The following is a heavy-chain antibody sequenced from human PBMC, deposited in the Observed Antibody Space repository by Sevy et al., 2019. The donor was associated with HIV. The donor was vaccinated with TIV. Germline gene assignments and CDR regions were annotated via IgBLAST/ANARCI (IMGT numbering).Heavy chain of an antibody. Sequence: GGSLRLSCAASGFTFDDYAMHWVRQAPGKGLEWVSSISWDSGSIAYADSVKGRFTISRDNAKNSLYLQMHSLRAEDTALYDCAKDISVEGCMAAPGTGSFDYWGQGTLVTVSS. CDR1: GFTFDDYA. V-gene: IGHV3-9*01. J-gene: IGHJ4*02. CDR3: AKDISVEGCMAAPGTGSFDY. CDR2: ISWDSGSI. D-gene: IGHD6-13*01.